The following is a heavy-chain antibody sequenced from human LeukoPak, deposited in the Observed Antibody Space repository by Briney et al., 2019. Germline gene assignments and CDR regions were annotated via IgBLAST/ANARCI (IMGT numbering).Heavy chain of an antibody. J-gene: IGHJ4*02. CDR3: ARASEMATIKSYRYFDY. V-gene: IGHV4-30-4*01. Sequence: SQTLSLTCTVSGGSISSGDYYWSWIRQPPGKGLEWIGYIYYSGSTYYNPSLKSRVTISVDTSKNQFSLKLSSVTAADTAVYYCARASEMATIKSYRYFDYWGQGTLVTVSS. CDR1: GGSISSGDYY. D-gene: IGHD5-24*01. CDR2: IYYSGST.